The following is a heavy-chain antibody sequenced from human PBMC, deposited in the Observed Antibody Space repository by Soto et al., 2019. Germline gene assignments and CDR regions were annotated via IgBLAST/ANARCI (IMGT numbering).Heavy chain of an antibody. CDR2: IYHSGST. CDR3: ARGPGILNP. D-gene: IGHD3-9*01. J-gene: IGHJ5*02. CDR1: GGSITSSSYY. Sequence: SETLSLTCTVSGGSITSSSYYWGWIRQPPGKGLEWIGYIYHSGSTYYNPSLKSRVTISVDRSKNQFSLKLSSVTPEDTAVYYCARGPGILNPWGQGIQVTVSS. V-gene: IGHV4-30-2*01.